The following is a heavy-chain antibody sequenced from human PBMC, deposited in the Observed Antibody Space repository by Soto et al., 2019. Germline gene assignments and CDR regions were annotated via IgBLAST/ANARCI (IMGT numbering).Heavy chain of an antibody. CDR2: IYWDDGK. Sequence: QITLKESGPTLVKPTQTLTLTCTFSGFSLSTSGVNVGWIRPPPGKALEWLALIYWDDGKRYSPSLKSRLTITKDTSKNQVVLTLTNMDPVDTATYYCAHHSTNRPYGDYTFDYWGQGTLVTVSS. CDR3: AHHSTNRPYGDYTFDY. CDR1: GFSLSTSGVN. D-gene: IGHD4-17*01. J-gene: IGHJ4*02. V-gene: IGHV2-5*02.